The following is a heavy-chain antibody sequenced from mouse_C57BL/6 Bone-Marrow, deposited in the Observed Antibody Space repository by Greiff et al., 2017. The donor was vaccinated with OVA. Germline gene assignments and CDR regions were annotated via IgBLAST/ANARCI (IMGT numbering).Heavy chain of an antibody. V-gene: IGHV1-5*01. J-gene: IGHJ2*01. CDR1: GYTFTSYW. Sequence: EVQLQQSGTVLARPGASVKMSCKTSGYTFTSYWMHWVKQRPGQGLEWIGAIYPGNSDTSYNQKFKGKAKLTAVTSASTAYMELSSLTNEDSAVYYCTPLITTVVAPDYWGQGTTLTVSS. CDR2: IYPGNSDT. D-gene: IGHD1-1*01. CDR3: TPLITTVVAPDY.